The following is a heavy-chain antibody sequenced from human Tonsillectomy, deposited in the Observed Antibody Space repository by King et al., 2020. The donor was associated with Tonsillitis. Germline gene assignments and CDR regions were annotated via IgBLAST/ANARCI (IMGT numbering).Heavy chain of an antibody. J-gene: IGHJ6*02. V-gene: IGHV1-18*01. CDR1: GYTFTSYA. CDR3: ARAKLGRYFDSPLSDV. D-gene: IGHD3-9*01. CDR2: ISAYNGNT. Sequence: QLVQSGAEVKKPGASVKVSCKASGYTFTSYAINWVRQAPGQGLEWMGWISAYNGNTNYAQRLQGRVTMTTDTSTSTAYMELRSLRSDDTAVYYCARAKLGRYFDSPLSDVWGQGTTVTVSS.